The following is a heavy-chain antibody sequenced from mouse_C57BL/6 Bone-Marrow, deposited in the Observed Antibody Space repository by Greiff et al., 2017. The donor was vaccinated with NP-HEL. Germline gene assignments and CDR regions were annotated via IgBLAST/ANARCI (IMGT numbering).Heavy chain of an antibody. CDR1: GYTFTSYG. V-gene: IGHV1-81*01. CDR3: ARGGYGNYGYFDV. J-gene: IGHJ1*03. CDR2: IYPRSGNT. Sequence: VKLMESGAELARPGASVKLSCKASGYTFTSYGISWVKQRTGQGLEWIGEIYPRSGNTYYNEKFKGKATLTADKSSSTAYMELRSLTSEDSAVYFCARGGYGNYGYFDVWGTGTTVTVSS. D-gene: IGHD2-1*01.